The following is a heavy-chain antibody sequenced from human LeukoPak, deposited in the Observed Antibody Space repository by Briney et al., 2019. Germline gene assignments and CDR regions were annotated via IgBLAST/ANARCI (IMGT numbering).Heavy chain of an antibody. V-gene: IGHV4-61*02. CDR2: IYTSGST. J-gene: IGHJ4*02. CDR3: ARHPRYCSSSSCYRGGDFDY. CDR1: GGSISSGSYY. D-gene: IGHD2-2*01. Sequence: PSETLSLTCTVSGGSISSGSYYWSWIRQPAGKGLEWIGRIYTSGSTNYNPSLKSRVTISVDTSKNQFSLKLSSVTAADTAVYYCARHPRYCSSSSCYRGGDFDYWGQGTLVTVSS.